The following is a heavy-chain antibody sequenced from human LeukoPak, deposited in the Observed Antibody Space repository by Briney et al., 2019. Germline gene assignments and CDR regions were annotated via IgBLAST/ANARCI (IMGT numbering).Heavy chain of an antibody. J-gene: IGHJ4*02. Sequence: PGGSRRLSSAAAGFTFSSYSMNWGRQAPGKGLEWVASISSRSSYIYYADSVKGRFTIPRDNAKNSLYLQMNSLRAEDTAVYYCARGERGLYCSSTSCYPVLGGQGTLVTVSS. CDR2: ISSRSSYI. CDR3: ARGERGLYCSSTSCYPVL. V-gene: IGHV3-21*01. CDR1: GFTFSSYS. D-gene: IGHD2-2*01.